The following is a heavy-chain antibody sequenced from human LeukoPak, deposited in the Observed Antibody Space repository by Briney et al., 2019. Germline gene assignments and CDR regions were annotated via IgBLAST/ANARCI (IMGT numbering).Heavy chain of an antibody. J-gene: IGHJ4*02. V-gene: IGHV5-51*01. CDR3: ARVVNLSFDY. CDR2: IYPGDSDT. D-gene: IGHD2-15*01. CDR1: GYSFTTYW. Sequence: GESLKISCKGSGYSFTTYWIAWVRQVPRRALEWMGIIYPGDSDTRYSPSFEGQVTFSADKSINTAYLQWSSLKASDTAIYYCARVVNLSFDYWGQGTLVTASS.